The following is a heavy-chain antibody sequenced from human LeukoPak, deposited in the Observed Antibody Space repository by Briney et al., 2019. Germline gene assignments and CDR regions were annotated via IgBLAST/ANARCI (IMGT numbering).Heavy chain of an antibody. CDR3: ARDSGGSGVSLFAFDI. CDR2: IYYSGST. CDR1: GGSISSYY. V-gene: IGHV4-59*01. Sequence: RPSETLSLTCTVSGGSISSYYWSWIRQPPGKGLEWIGYIYYSGSTNYNPSLKSRVTISVDTSKNQFSLKLSSVTAADTAVYYCARDSGGSGVSLFAFDIWGQGTMVTVSS. D-gene: IGHD3-10*01. J-gene: IGHJ3*02.